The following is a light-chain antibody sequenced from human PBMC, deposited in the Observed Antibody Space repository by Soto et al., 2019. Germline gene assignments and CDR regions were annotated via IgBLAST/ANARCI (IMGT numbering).Light chain of an antibody. CDR3: QQRSDWSFT. J-gene: IGKJ3*01. CDR2: DAS. CDR1: QSISDY. Sequence: EIVLTQSPATLSLSPGERATLSCRASQSISDYLGWYQQKPGQPPRLLIYDASNRAPGIPVRFSGSGSGTDFTLTISSLEPEDFAVYYCQQRSDWSFTFGPGTKVDIQ. V-gene: IGKV3-11*01.